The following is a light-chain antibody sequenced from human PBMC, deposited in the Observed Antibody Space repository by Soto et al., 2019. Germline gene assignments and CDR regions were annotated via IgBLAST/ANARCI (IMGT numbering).Light chain of an antibody. Sequence: EIVLTHSPGTLSLSPGERATLSCRASQNIFSNYLTWYQQKPGQAPRRLIFGASIRATGIPDRFSGSGSGTAFTLTISRLEPEDDAVYYCQHSGDFRWTFGQGTKVDIK. V-gene: IGKV3-20*01. CDR2: GAS. CDR1: QNIFSNY. CDR3: QHSGDFRWT. J-gene: IGKJ1*01.